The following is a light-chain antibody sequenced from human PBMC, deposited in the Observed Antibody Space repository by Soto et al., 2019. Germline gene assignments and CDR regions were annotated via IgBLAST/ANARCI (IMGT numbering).Light chain of an antibody. Sequence: EIVLTQSPGTVSLSPGERATLSCRASQSVSSSYLAWYQQKPGQAPRLLIYGASSRATGIPDRLSGSGYGTDFTITISSIETEDFVVYECQQRTNSPLTFGHGTRLEIK. J-gene: IGKJ5*01. V-gene: IGKV3D-20*02. CDR1: QSVSSSY. CDR3: QQRTNSPLT. CDR2: GAS.